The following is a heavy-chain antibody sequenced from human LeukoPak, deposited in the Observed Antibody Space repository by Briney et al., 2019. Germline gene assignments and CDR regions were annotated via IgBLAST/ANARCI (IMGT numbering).Heavy chain of an antibody. V-gene: IGHV3-7*03. J-gene: IGHJ4*02. CDR2: IKEDGSEK. CDR3: ARVRVGGGDPEIGSY. D-gene: IGHD2-21*02. CDR1: GFTFSNYW. Sequence: GGSLRLSCAASGFTFSNYWMSWIRQAPGKGLEWLGHIKEDGSEKNCVDSVKGRFTIFRDNAKNSLYLQMNSLRVEDTAVYYCARVRVGGGDPEIGSYWGQGTLVTVSS.